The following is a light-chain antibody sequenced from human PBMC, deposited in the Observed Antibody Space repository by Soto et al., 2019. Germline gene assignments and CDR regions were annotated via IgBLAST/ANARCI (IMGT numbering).Light chain of an antibody. J-gene: IGLJ1*01. CDR1: GSDVGAYNY. V-gene: IGLV2-14*01. CDR2: DVS. CDR3: YSYTSSSTYV. Sequence: QSVLTQPASVSGSPGQSITISYSGTGSDVGAYNYVSWYQQHPAKAPKLVIYDVSNRPSGVSDRFSGSKSGNTASLTISGLQAEDEADYYCYSYTSSSTYVFGSGTKVTVL.